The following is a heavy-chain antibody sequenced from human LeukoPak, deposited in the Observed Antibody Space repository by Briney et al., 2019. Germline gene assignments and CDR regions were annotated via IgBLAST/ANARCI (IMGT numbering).Heavy chain of an antibody. CDR3: ARGYNWNFFDY. CDR1: GGSISSYY. J-gene: IGHJ4*02. CDR2: VYYSGNT. Sequence: PSETLSLTCTVSGGSISSYYWSWIRQPPGKGLEWIGYVYYSGNTNYNPSLKSRVTISVDTSKSQFSLKLTSVTSADMAVYYCARGYNWNFFDYWGQGTLVTVSS. V-gene: IGHV4-59*01. D-gene: IGHD1-7*01.